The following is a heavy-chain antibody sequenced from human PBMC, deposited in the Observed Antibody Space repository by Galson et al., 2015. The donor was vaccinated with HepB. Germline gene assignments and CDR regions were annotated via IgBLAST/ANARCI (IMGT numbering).Heavy chain of an antibody. CDR2: ISAYNGNT. CDR3: AIHYDFWSGWVDYYFDY. CDR1: GYTFTSYG. V-gene: IGHV1-18*01. Sequence: QSGAEVKRPGTSVKVSCKASGYTFTSYGISWVRQAPGQGLEWMGWISAYNGNTNYAQKLQGRVTMTTDTSTSTAYMELRSLRSDDTAVYYCAIHYDFWSGWVDYYFDYWGQGTLVTVSS. D-gene: IGHD3-3*01. J-gene: IGHJ4*02.